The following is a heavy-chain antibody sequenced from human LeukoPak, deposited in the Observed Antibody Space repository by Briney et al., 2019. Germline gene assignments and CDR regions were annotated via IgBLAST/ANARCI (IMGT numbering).Heavy chain of an antibody. CDR2: IIPIFGTA. CDR3: AREGSLDAFDI. D-gene: IGHD6-13*01. J-gene: IGHJ3*02. CDR1: GGTFSSYA. Sequence: SVKVSXKASGGTFSSYAISWVRQAPGQGLEWMGRIIPIFGTANYAQKFQGRVTITTDDSTSTAYMELSSLRSEDTAVYYCAREGSLDAFDIWGQGTMVTVSS. V-gene: IGHV1-69*05.